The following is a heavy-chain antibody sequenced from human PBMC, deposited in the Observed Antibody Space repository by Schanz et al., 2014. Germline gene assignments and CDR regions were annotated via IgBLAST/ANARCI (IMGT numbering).Heavy chain of an antibody. Sequence: EVQLLESGGGLVQPGGSLKLSCAASGLIFSNYVMSWVRQAPGKGLEWVSYIRSSSTPIYYADSVKGRFTISRDNAKNTLFLQMSSLTTEDTAVYFCVKGRFGELSAFDIWGQGTMVTVSS. CDR3: VKGRFGELSAFDI. D-gene: IGHD3-10*01. J-gene: IGHJ3*02. CDR2: IRSSSTPI. CDR1: GLIFSNYV. V-gene: IGHV3-48*01.